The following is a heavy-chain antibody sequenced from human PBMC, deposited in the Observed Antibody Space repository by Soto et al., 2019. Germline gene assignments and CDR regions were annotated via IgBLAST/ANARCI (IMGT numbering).Heavy chain of an antibody. D-gene: IGHD3-22*01. CDR2: IIPMYGTG. Sequence: ASVKVSCKASGDAFSSYAISWVRQAPGQGLEWMGGIIPMYGTGNYAQEFQDRVNITADESTSTVYMELSGLRSEDTAVYYCARAFDTSGYLNWYGPWGQGTLVTVSS. CDR3: ARAFDTSGYLNWYGP. V-gene: IGHV1-69*13. CDR1: GDAFSSYA. J-gene: IGHJ5*02.